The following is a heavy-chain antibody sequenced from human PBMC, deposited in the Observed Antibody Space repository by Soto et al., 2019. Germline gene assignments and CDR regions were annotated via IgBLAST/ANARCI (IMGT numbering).Heavy chain of an antibody. CDR3: ARDKRGYYDSSGYYYSNWFDP. J-gene: IGHJ5*02. CDR1: GYTFTGCY. CDR2: INPNSGGT. V-gene: IGHV1-2*04. D-gene: IGHD3-22*01. Sequence: ASVKVSCKASGYTFTGCYMHWVRQAPGQGLEWMGWINPNSGGTNYAQKFQGWVTMTRDTSISTAYMELSRLRSDDTAVYYCARDKRGYYDSSGYYYSNWFDPWGQGTLVTVSS.